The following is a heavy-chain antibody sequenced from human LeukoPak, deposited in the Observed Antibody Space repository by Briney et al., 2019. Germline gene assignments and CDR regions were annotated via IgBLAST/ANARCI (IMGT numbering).Heavy chain of an antibody. J-gene: IGHJ4*02. V-gene: IGHV1-8*01. Sequence: ASVKVSCKASGYTFTSYDINWVRQATGQGLEWMGWMNPNSGNTGYAQKFQGRVTMTRNTSISTAYMELSSLRSEDTAVYYCARVPSLEWLAPFDYWGQGTLVTVSS. CDR1: GYTFTSYD. CDR2: MNPNSGNT. D-gene: IGHD3-3*01. CDR3: ARVPSLEWLAPFDY.